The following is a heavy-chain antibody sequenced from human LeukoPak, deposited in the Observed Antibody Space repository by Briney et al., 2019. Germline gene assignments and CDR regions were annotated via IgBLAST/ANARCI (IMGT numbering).Heavy chain of an antibody. Sequence: ASVKVSCKASGYTFTFYAIHWVRQAPGQGLEWMGWIDPNTGGTNYAQRFQGRVTMTRDTSISTAYMELSRLRSGDAVVYYCAREDSSGWYYDYWGQGTLVIVSS. CDR3: AREDSSGWYYDY. CDR2: IDPNTGGT. V-gene: IGHV1-2*02. D-gene: IGHD6-19*01. J-gene: IGHJ4*02. CDR1: GYTFTFYA.